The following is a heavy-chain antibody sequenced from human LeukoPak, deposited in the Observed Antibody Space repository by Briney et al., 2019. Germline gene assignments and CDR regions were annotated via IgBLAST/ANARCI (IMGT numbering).Heavy chain of an antibody. D-gene: IGHD6-13*01. CDR3: ASSDVGSSWTYYMDV. CDR1: GYTFTGYY. V-gene: IGHV1-2*02. CDR2: INPNSGGT. Sequence: GASVKVSCKASGYTFTGYYMHWVRQAPGQGLEWMGWINPNSGGTNYAQKFQGRVTMTRDTSISTAYMELSRLRSDDTAVYYCASSDVGSSWTYYMDVWGKGTTVTISS. J-gene: IGHJ6*03.